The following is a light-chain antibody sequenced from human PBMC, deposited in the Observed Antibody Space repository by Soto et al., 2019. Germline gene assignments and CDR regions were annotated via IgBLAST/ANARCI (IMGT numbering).Light chain of an antibody. Sequence: EIVMTQSPATLSVSPGERATLSCRASQSVSSNLAWYQQKPGQAPRLLIYCASTRATGIPARFSGSGSGTEFTLTISSLQSEDFAVYYWQQYNNWPQTFGQGTKVEIK. CDR2: CAS. J-gene: IGKJ1*01. V-gene: IGKV3-15*01. CDR1: QSVSSN. CDR3: QQYNNWPQT.